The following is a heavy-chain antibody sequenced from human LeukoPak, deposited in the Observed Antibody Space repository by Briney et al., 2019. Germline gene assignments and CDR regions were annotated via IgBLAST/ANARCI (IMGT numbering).Heavy chain of an antibody. CDR3: ARIRPGLVEPYYFDY. J-gene: IGHJ4*02. V-gene: IGHV4-59*01. CDR1: GGSISNYY. CDR2: IFYSGNT. Sequence: SETLSLTCTVSGGSISNYYWSWIRQPPGKGLEWIGYIFYSGNTNYNPSLKSRVAISVDTSKNQFSLNLSSVTAADTTVYYCARIRPGLVEPYYFDYWGQGTLLTVSS. D-gene: IGHD2-8*02.